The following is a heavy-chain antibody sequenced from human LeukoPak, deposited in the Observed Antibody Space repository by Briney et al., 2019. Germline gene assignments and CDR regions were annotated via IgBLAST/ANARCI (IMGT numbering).Heavy chain of an antibody. CDR3: AREGDYYCSGGSCYDY. CDR1: GFSFGNFW. D-gene: IGHD2-15*01. CDR2: IKQDGSEK. Sequence: GGSLRLSCAGSGFSFGNFWMSWVRQAPGKGLEWVASIKQDGSEKHYVDSVKGRFITSRDNAMNSLYLQMNGLRADDTAVYYCAREGDYYCSGGSCYDYWGQGTLVTVSS. J-gene: IGHJ4*02. V-gene: IGHV3-7*01.